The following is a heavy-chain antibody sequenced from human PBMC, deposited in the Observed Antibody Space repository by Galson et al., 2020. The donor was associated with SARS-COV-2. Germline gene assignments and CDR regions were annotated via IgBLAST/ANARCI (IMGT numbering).Heavy chain of an antibody. V-gene: IGHV3-53*01. CDR1: GFTVSSNY. J-gene: IGHJ4*02. CDR2: IYSGGST. CDR3: AKTGGSFYDSSGFYVFDY. Sequence: METGGSLRLSCAASGFTVSSNYMSWVRQAPGKGLEWVSVIYSGGSTYYADSVKGRFTISRDYSKNTLYLQMDSLRAEDTAVYYCAKTGGSFYDSSGFYVFDYWGQGTLVTVSS. D-gene: IGHD3-22*01.